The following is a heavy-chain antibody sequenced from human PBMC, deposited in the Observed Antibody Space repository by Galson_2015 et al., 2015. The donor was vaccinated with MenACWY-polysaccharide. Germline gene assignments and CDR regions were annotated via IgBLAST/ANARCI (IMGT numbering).Heavy chain of an antibody. Sequence: SENLFLTRDVSCGSIRRGYWGELVPQPPGEGLEWVGGGYHIGTANYNPSLKSRVTMSVDESNNQFSLMLSSVTAADTALYFCATSTRSGPSLEAFDIWGQGTMVTVSS. J-gene: IGHJ3*02. CDR1: CGSIRRGYW. V-gene: IGHV4/OR15-8*01. D-gene: IGHD2-15*01. CDR2: GYHIGTA. CDR3: ATSTRSGPSLEAFDI.